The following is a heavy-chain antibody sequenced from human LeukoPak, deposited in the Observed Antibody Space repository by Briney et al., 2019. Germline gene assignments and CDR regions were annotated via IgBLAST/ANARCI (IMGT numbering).Heavy chain of an antibody. V-gene: IGHV4-39*07. D-gene: IGHD4-17*01. J-gene: IGHJ4*02. CDR1: GGSISSTGHY. Sequence: SETLSLTCSVSGGSISSTGHYWGWIRQSPEKGLDWIGSIYSNGNTYYNPSVKSRVTMSVDTSKNQFSLKLTSITAAEPAVYDCARSATVTTGYFDSWGEGALVSVSS. CDR3: ARSATVTTGYFDS. CDR2: IYSNGNT.